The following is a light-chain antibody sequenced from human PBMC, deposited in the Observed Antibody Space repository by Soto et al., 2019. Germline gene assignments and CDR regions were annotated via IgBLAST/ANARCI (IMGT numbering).Light chain of an antibody. Sequence: EIVLTQSPGTLSLSPGERATLSCRASQSVSSSYLAWYQRKPGQAPRLLIYDASNRATGIPARFSGSGSGTDFTLTISSLEPEDFAVYYCQQRFNWQVTFGQGTRLEI. CDR2: DAS. CDR1: QSVSSSY. J-gene: IGKJ5*01. V-gene: IGKV3-11*01. CDR3: QQRFNWQVT.